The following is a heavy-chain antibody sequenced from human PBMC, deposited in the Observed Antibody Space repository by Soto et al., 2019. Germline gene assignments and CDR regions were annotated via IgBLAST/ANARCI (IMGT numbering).Heavy chain of an antibody. CDR1: GGSISTYY. V-gene: IGHV4-4*07. D-gene: IGHD2-2*01. Sequence: SETLSLTCTVSGGSISTYYWSWIGQAAGKGLEWIGRIYASGSTNYNPSLKSRVTMSVATSKNQFSLKLSSVTAADTAVYYCARGGMVIIPTATAFDYWGQGTLVTVSS. J-gene: IGHJ4*02. CDR3: ARGGMVIIPTATAFDY. CDR2: IYASGST.